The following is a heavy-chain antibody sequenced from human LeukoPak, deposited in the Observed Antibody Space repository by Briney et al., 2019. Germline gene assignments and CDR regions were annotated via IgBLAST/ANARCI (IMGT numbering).Heavy chain of an antibody. Sequence: GASVKVSCKASGYTFTSYGISWVRQAPGQGLEWMGWISAYNGNTNYAQKLQGRVTMTTDTSTSTAYMELRSLRSEDTAVYYCASYSPAYGDYLPDYWGQGTLVTVSS. CDR2: ISAYNGNT. J-gene: IGHJ4*02. CDR1: GYTFTSYG. CDR3: ASYSPAYGDYLPDY. V-gene: IGHV1-18*01. D-gene: IGHD4-17*01.